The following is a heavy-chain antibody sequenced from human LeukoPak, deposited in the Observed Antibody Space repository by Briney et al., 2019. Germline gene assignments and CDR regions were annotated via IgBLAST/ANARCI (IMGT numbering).Heavy chain of an antibody. CDR3: ARPVEMATINSFHI. D-gene: IGHD5-24*01. V-gene: IGHV5-51*01. CDR1: GYSFTSYW. CDR2: IYPGDSST. J-gene: IGHJ3*02. Sequence: GASQKFCWKGSGYSFTSYWIGWVRQMPGKGLEWRGIIYPGDSSTRYSPPSRGQITISVATTISTAYLKWSSLKASDTAMYYCARPVEMATINSFHIWGKGTMVTVSS.